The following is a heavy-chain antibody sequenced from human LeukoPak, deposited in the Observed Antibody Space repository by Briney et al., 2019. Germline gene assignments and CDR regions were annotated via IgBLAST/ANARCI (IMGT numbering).Heavy chain of an antibody. Sequence: SETLSLTCTVSGDSISSYYWNWIRQPAGKGLEWIGYIYYSGSTNYNPSLKSRVTISVDTSKNQFSLKLSSVTAADTAVYYCARARVAAAGLFDYWGQGTLVTVSS. CDR3: ARARVAAAGLFDY. J-gene: IGHJ4*02. CDR2: IYYSGST. CDR1: GDSISSYY. V-gene: IGHV4-59*01. D-gene: IGHD6-13*01.